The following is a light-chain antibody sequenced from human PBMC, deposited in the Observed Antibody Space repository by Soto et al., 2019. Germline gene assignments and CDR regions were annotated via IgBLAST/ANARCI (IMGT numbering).Light chain of an antibody. J-gene: IGKJ3*01. V-gene: IGKV4-1*01. Sequence: IVMTQTPDSLAVSLGEWATINCKSSQSVLYSSNNKNYVAWYQQKPGQPPKLIIYGASTRDSGVPDRFSGSESGTEYTLTIISLQAADVAVYYYQQYYSTPRVTFGPGTKVDIK. CDR2: GAS. CDR1: QSVLYSSNNKNY. CDR3: QQYYSTPRVT.